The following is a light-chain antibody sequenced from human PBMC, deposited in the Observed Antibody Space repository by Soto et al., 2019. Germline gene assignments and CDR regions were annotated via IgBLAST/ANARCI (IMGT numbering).Light chain of an antibody. Sequence: ELVMTQSPATLSVSPGARATLSCRASQSVSSNLAWYQQKPGQAPRLLIYGASTRATGIPARFSGSGSGTELTLAISRLEPEDFEVYYCQQYGDSRLTFGGGTKVDIK. CDR2: GAS. V-gene: IGKV3-15*01. J-gene: IGKJ4*01. CDR1: QSVSSN. CDR3: QQYGDSRLT.